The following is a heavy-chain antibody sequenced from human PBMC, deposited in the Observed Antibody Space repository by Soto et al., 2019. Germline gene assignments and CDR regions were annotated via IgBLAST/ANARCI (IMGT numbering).Heavy chain of an antibody. CDR3: ARSMAGYYGSGSYREINWFDP. Sequence: SETLSLTCTVSGGSISSYYWSWIRQPPGKGLEWIGYIYYSGSTNYNPSLKSRVTISVDTSKNQFSLKLSSVTAADTAVYYCARSMAGYYGSGSYREINWFDPWGKGTLVTVSS. D-gene: IGHD3-10*01. V-gene: IGHV4-59*01. CDR1: GGSISSYY. CDR2: IYYSGST. J-gene: IGHJ5*02.